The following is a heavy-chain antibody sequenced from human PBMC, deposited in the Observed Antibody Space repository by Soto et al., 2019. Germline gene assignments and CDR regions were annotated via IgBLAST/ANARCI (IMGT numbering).Heavy chain of an antibody. CDR2: TRNKANSYTT. J-gene: IGHJ6*02. D-gene: IGHD3-22*01. CDR3: ARELDRRTPYYDSSGYLTHYYYYYGMDV. V-gene: IGHV3-72*01. CDR1: GFTFSDHY. Sequence: PGGSLRLSCAASGFTFSDHYMDWVRQAPGKGLEWVGRTRNKANSYTTEYAASVKGRFTISRDDSKNSLYLQMNSLKTEDTAVYYCARELDRRTPYYDSSGYLTHYYYYYGMDVWGQGTTVTVSS.